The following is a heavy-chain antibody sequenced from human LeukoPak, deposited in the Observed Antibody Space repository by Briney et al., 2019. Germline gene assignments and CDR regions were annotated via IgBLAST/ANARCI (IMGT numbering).Heavy chain of an antibody. CDR1: GYTFTGYY. V-gene: IGHV1-2*02. Sequence: ASVKVSCKASGYTFTGYYMHWVRQAPGQGLEWMGWINPNTGDTHYAQKFQGRVTMTRDTSTSTVYMELSSLRSEDTAVYYCARDFEAVAGTGYFDYWGQGTLVTVSS. J-gene: IGHJ4*02. CDR3: ARDFEAVAGTGYFDY. CDR2: INPNTGDT. D-gene: IGHD6-19*01.